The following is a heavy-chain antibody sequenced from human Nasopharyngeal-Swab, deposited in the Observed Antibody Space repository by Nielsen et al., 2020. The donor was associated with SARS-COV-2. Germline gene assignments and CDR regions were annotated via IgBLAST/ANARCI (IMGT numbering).Heavy chain of an antibody. Sequence: GGSLRLSCAASGFTFRFYTMHWVRKAPGKGLEWVSSVSTGGDYIHYADLVQGRFAISRDNAKDSLYLQMSSLRAEDTAIYYCARDRSGFGFDFWGQGALVTVSP. CDR3: ARDRSGFGFDF. V-gene: IGHV3-21*01. J-gene: IGHJ4*02. CDR2: VSTGGDYI. D-gene: IGHD3-3*01. CDR1: GFTFRFYT.